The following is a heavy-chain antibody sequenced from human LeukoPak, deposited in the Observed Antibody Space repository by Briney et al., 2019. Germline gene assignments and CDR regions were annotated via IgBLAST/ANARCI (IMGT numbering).Heavy chain of an antibody. CDR2: IYYSGST. J-gene: IGHJ5*02. D-gene: IGHD6-25*01. CDR1: GGSISSSSYY. CDR3: GSGYRSGLSWFDP. V-gene: IGHV4-39*01. Sequence: PSETLSLTCTVSGGSISSSSYYWGWIRQPPGKGLEWIGSIYYSGSTYYNPSLKSRVTISVDTSKNQFSLKLSSVTAADTAVYYCGSGYRSGLSWFDPWGQGTLVTVSS.